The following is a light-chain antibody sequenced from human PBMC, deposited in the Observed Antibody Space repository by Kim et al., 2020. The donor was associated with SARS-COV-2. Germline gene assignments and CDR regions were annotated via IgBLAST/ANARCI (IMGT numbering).Light chain of an antibody. Sequence: EIVLTQSPGTLSLSPGERATLSCRASQSVSSSYLAWYQQKPGQAPRLLIYGASSMATGIPDRFSGSGSGTDFTLTISRLEPEDFAVYYCQQYGSPLTFGGGTKVDIK. CDR1: QSVSSSY. CDR2: GAS. J-gene: IGKJ4*01. V-gene: IGKV3-20*01. CDR3: QQYGSPLT.